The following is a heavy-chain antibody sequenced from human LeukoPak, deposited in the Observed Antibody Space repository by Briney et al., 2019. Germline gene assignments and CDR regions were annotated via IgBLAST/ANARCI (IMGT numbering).Heavy chain of an antibody. V-gene: IGHV4-59*08. CDR3: ASVGGGDY. J-gene: IGHJ4*02. D-gene: IGHD2-15*01. Sequence: PPETLSLTCSVSGGSINDNFWSWIRQPPGRGLEWIGYIYYTGSTNYNASLKSRATITIDTSKNEFYLNLRSVTAADTAVYFCASVGGGDYWGQGTLVTVSS. CDR2: IYYTGST. CDR1: GGSINDNF.